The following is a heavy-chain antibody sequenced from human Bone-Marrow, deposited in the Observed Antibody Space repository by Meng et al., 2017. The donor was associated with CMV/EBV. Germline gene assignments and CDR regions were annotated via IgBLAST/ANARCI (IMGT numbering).Heavy chain of an antibody. CDR2: IYNTGST. J-gene: IGHJ4*02. V-gene: IGHV4-59*01. CDR1: GGSISEYY. CDR3: ARGHWLVRYFVY. Sequence: SCSVSGGSISEYYWSWIRQSPGKGLEWIGYIYNTGSTNYNPSLKSRVIISFDTSKNHFSLKLSSVTAADTAVYFCARGHWLVRYFVYGGQGTLVSFAS. D-gene: IGHD6-19*01.